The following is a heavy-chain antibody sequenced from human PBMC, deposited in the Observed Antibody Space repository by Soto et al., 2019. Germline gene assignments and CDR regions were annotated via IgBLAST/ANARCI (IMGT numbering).Heavy chain of an antibody. CDR1: GYSFTTYG. J-gene: IGHJ6*02. CDR2: ISGYNGNT. Sequence: QVQLVQSGGEVKKPGASVKVSCKTSGYSFTTYGISWVRQAPGQGLEWMGWISGYNGNTNYAQKLKGRVTMTTDTSKSTAYMELRSLRSDDTAVYYCAREGPAPYYYYGMDVWGQGSTVAVSS. V-gene: IGHV1-18*01. CDR3: AREGPAPYYYYGMDV.